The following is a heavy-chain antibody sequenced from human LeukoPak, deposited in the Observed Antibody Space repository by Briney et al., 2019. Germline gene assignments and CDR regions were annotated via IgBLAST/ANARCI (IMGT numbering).Heavy chain of an antibody. CDR1: GGTFSSYA. D-gene: IGHD5-12*01. Sequence: KASGGTFSSYAISWVRQAPGQGLEWMGRIIPIFGTANYAQKFQGRVTITTDESTSTAYMELSSLRSEDTAVYYCASYSGYDPYFDYWGQGTLVTVSS. CDR2: IIPIFGTA. J-gene: IGHJ4*02. CDR3: ASYSGYDPYFDY. V-gene: IGHV1-69*05.